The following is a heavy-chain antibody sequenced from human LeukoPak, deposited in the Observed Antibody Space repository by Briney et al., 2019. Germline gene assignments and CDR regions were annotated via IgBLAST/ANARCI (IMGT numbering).Heavy chain of an antibody. D-gene: IGHD4-17*01. CDR2: IYYSGST. CDR1: GGSISSSSYY. V-gene: IGHV4-39*01. CDR3: ARQLMTTVTPGSDY. Sequence: SETLSLTCTVSGGSISSSSYYWGWIRQPPGKGLEWIGSIYYSGSTYYNPSLKSRVTISVDTSKNQFSLKLSSVTAADTAVYYCARQLMTTVTPGSDYWGQGTLVTVSS. J-gene: IGHJ4*02.